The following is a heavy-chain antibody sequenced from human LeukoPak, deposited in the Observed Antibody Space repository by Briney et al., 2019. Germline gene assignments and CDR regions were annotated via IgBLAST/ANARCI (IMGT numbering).Heavy chain of an antibody. CDR1: GGSISSYD. CDR3: ARRNGLRGVVDY. CDR2: IYYSGST. J-gene: IGHJ4*02. D-gene: IGHD2-8*01. V-gene: IGHV4-59*08. Sequence: SETLSLTCTVSGGSISSYDWSWIRQPPGKGLEWNGYIYYSGSTNYNPSLKTRVTISADTSTKQFSLNLSSVTAADTAVYYCARRNGLRGVVDYWGQGTLVTVSS.